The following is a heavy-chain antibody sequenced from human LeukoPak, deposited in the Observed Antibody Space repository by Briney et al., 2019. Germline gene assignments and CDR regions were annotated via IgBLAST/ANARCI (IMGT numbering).Heavy chain of an antibody. CDR3: ARDSGGHY. Sequence: PGGSLRLSCAASGFTFSGYTMNWVRQAPGKGLEWVSSISSSSTYIYHADSVKGRFTISRDNAKSSLYLQLNSLRAEDTAVYYCARDSGGHYWGQGTLVTVSS. CDR2: ISSSSTYI. J-gene: IGHJ4*02. V-gene: IGHV3-21*01. D-gene: IGHD4-23*01. CDR1: GFTFSGYT.